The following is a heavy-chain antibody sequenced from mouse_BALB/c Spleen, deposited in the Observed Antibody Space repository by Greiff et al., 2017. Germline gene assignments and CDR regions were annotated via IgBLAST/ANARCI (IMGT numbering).Heavy chain of an antibody. J-gene: IGHJ2*01. Sequence: EVMLVESGGDLVKPGGSLKLSCAASGFTFSSYGMSWVRQTPDKRLEWVATISSGGSYTYYPDSVKGRFTISRDNAKNTLYLQMSSLKSEDTAMYYCARQGGNYYYFDYWGQGTTLTVSS. V-gene: IGHV5-6*01. D-gene: IGHD2-1*01. CDR1: GFTFSSYG. CDR3: ARQGGNYYYFDY. CDR2: ISSGGSYT.